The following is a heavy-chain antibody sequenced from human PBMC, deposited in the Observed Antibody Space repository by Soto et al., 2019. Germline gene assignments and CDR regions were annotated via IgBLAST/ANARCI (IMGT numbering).Heavy chain of an antibody. Sequence: QVQLVQSGAEVKKPGSSVKVSCKASGGTFSSYTISWVRQAPGQGLEWMGRIIPILGIANYAQKFQGRVTITADKSTSTDYMELGRLRSEDTAVYYCARDPCCGGDWFSWFDPWGQGTLVTVSS. J-gene: IGHJ5*02. CDR1: GGTFSSYT. CDR2: IIPILGIA. V-gene: IGHV1-69*08. CDR3: ARDPCCGGDWFSWFDP. D-gene: IGHD2-21*02.